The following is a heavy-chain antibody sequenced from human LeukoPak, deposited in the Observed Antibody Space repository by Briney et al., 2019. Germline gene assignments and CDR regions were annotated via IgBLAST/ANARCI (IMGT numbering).Heavy chain of an antibody. V-gene: IGHV3-23*01. J-gene: IGHJ4*02. D-gene: IGHD6-19*01. CDR2: ISGSGDRT. CDR1: GFNFSNYA. CDR3: AKDRIPVAGRQDIWDY. Sequence: GGSLRLSCVGAGFNFSNYAMTWVRQAPGKGLGWVSGISGSGDRTYYADSVKGRFTISRDNSKNTLYLQMNSLTDDDSAVYYCAKDRIPVAGRQDIWDYWGQGTLVTVSS.